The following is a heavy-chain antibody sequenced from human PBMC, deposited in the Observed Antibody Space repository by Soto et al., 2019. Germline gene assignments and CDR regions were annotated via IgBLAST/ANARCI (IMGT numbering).Heavy chain of an antibody. CDR3: ALLRGVPWYFDY. CDR2: IWYDGSNK. J-gene: IGHJ4*02. Sequence: QVQLVESGGGVVQPGRSLRLSCAASGFTFSSYGMHWVRQAPGKGLEWVAVIWYDGSNKYYADSVKGRFTISRDNSKNTLYLQMNSLRAEDTAVYYCALLRGVPWYFDYWGQGTLVTVSS. V-gene: IGHV3-33*01. CDR1: GFTFSSYG. D-gene: IGHD3-10*01.